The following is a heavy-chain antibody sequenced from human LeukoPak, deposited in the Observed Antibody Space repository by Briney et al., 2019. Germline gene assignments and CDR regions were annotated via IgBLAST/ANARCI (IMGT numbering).Heavy chain of an antibody. CDR2: IYYSGST. V-gene: IGHV4-59*08. CDR1: GGSLSSHY. J-gene: IGHJ6*02. Sequence: SETLSLTCTVSGGSLSSHYWSWIRQPPGKGLEWIGYIYYSGSTNYSPSLKSRVTISVDTSKNQFSLKLSSVTAADTAVYYCARSRPYYYGMDVWGQGTTVTVSS. CDR3: ARSRPYYYGMDV.